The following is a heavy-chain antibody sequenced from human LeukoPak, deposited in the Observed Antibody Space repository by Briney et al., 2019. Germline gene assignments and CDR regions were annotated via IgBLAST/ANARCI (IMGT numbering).Heavy chain of an antibody. D-gene: IGHD3-3*01. Sequence: SVKVSCKASGGTFSSYAISWVRQAPGQGLEWMGGIIPIFGTANYAQKFQGRVTITADESTSTAYMELSSLRSEDTAVYYRARAVAYDFWSGYYGTYYFDYWGQGTLVTVSS. V-gene: IGHV1-69*13. CDR3: ARAVAYDFWSGYYGTYYFDY. CDR2: IIPIFGTA. CDR1: GGTFSSYA. J-gene: IGHJ4*02.